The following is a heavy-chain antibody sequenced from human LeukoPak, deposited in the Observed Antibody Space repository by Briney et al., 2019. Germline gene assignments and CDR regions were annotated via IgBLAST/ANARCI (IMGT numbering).Heavy chain of an antibody. J-gene: IGHJ3*02. CDR1: GFTFNSYN. V-gene: IGHV3-48*02. CDR3: ARDPMHNGGHDAFDI. D-gene: IGHD4-23*01. Sequence: PGGSLRLSCAASGFTFNSYNMNWVRQAPGKGLEWVSFLSSRSRTVNYADSVKGRFTISRDNAKNSLYLQMNSLRDEDTAVYYCARDPMHNGGHDAFDIWGQGTMVTVSS. CDR2: LSSRSRTV.